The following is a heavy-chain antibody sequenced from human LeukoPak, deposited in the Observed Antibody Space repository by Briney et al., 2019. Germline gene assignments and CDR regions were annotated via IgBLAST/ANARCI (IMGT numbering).Heavy chain of an antibody. J-gene: IGHJ4*02. CDR3: ARLGSGSNY. CDR2: TYYRSKWYT. CDR1: GDSVSSNSAA. Sequence: SQALSLTCAISGDSVSSNSAAWSWIRQSPSRGLEWQGRTYYRSKWYTEYAVSVKSRITINPDTSKNQFSLQLSSVNPEDTAVCYCARLGSGSNYWGQGTLVTVSS. V-gene: IGHV6-1*01. D-gene: IGHD3-10*01.